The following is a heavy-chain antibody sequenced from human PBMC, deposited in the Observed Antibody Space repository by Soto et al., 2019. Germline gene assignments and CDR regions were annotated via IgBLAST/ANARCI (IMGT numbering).Heavy chain of an antibody. CDR3: ARGFYDILTGFRDYYYGMDV. CDR2: ISSNGGTT. D-gene: IGHD3-9*01. J-gene: IGHJ6*02. V-gene: IGHV3-64*01. Sequence: EVQLVESGGGLVQPGGSLRLSCAASGFTFSSYAIHWVRQAPGKGLEYVSAISSNGGTTYYANSVKGRFTISRDNSKNTLYLQMGSLRGEDMAVYYCARGFYDILTGFRDYYYGMDVWGQGTTVTVSS. CDR1: GFTFSSYA.